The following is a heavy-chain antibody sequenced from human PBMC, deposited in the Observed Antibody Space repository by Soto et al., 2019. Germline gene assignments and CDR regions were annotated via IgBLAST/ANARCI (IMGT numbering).Heavy chain of an antibody. D-gene: IGHD3-3*01. CDR2: IYSGGST. V-gene: IGHV3-53*01. CDR3: ARPPYYDFWSGYYYMDV. J-gene: IGHJ6*03. Sequence: PGGSLRLSCAASGFTVSSNYMSWVRQAPGKGLEWVSVIYSGGSTYYADSVKGRFTISRDNSKNSLYLQMNSLRAEDTAVYYCARPPYYDFWSGYYYMDVWGKGTTVTVS. CDR1: GFTVSSNY.